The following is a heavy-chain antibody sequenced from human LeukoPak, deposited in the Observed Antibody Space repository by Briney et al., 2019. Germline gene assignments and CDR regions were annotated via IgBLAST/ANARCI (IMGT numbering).Heavy chain of an antibody. CDR1: GGSISNSNYY. V-gene: IGHV4-39*01. CDR2: IYYSGST. Sequence: SETLSLTCTVSGGSISNSNYYWGWIRQPPEKGLEWIGSIYYSGSTFYRASLKSRATISADTSKNQFSLRLSSVTAADTAVYYCARLYDYVWGSSLYFDYWGQGTLVTVSS. J-gene: IGHJ4*02. D-gene: IGHD3-16*01. CDR3: ARLYDYVWGSSLYFDY.